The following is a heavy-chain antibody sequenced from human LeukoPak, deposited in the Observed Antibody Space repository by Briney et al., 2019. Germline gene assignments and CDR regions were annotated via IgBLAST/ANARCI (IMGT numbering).Heavy chain of an antibody. Sequence: SETLSLTCAVYGGSFSGYYWSWIRQPPGRGLEWIGEINHRGSTNYNPSLKSRVTISVDTSKNQFSLKLSSVTAADTAVYYCAREGIAAAGTGAYNWFDPWGQGTLVTVSS. CDR1: GGSFSGYY. CDR2: INHRGST. D-gene: IGHD6-13*01. J-gene: IGHJ5*02. CDR3: AREGIAAAGTGAYNWFDP. V-gene: IGHV4-34*01.